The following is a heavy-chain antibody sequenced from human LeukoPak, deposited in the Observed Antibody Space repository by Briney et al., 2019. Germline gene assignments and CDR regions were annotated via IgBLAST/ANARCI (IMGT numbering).Heavy chain of an antibody. CDR2: IYYSGST. V-gene: IGHV4-39*01. Sequence: SETLSLTCTVSGGSISSSSYYWGWIRQPPGKGLEWIGSIYYSGSTYYNPSLKSRVTISVDTSKNQFSLKLSSVTAADTAVYYCARSGGYDILTGYYRDYWGRGTLVTVSS. D-gene: IGHD3-9*01. J-gene: IGHJ4*02. CDR3: ARSGGYDILTGYYRDY. CDR1: GGSISSSSYY.